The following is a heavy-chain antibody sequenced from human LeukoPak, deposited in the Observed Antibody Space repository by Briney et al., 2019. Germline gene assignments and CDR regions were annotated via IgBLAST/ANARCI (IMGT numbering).Heavy chain of an antibody. V-gene: IGHV1-2*06. CDR3: ARDPRQEGWFDP. Sequence: ASVKVSCKASGYTFTGYYMHWVRQAPGQGLEWMGRINPNSGGTNYAQKFQGRVTMTRDTSISTAYMDLSRLRSDDTAVYYCARDPRQEGWFDPRGQGTLVTVSS. CDR1: GYTFTGYY. J-gene: IGHJ5*02. CDR2: INPNSGGT.